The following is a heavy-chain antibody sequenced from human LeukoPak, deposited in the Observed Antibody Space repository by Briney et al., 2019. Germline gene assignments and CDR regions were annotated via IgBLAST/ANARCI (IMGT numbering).Heavy chain of an antibody. V-gene: IGHV3-49*04. CDR1: GFTFGDYA. CDR3: TRPGDHRDAYNKLDY. Sequence: PGGSLRLSCTASGFTFGDYAMSWVRQAPGKGLEWVGFIRSKTYGGTTEYAASVKGRFTISRDDSKSIAYLQVNSLKTEDTAVYYCTRPGDHRDAYNKLDYWGQGILVTVSS. CDR2: IRSKTYGGTT. J-gene: IGHJ4*02. D-gene: IGHD5-24*01.